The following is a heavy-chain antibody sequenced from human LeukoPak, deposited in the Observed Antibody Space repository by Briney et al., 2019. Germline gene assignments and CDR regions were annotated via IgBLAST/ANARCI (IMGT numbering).Heavy chain of an antibody. CDR1: GFTFDTYA. CDR2: ISGSGGST. D-gene: IGHD3-22*01. Sequence: GGSLSLSCAASGFTFDTYAVNWVRQAPGKGLEWVSTISGSGGSTYYADSVKGRFTISRDNSKNTLYLQMSSLRAEDTAVYYCAKDRGRYYDSSGYYWGYYFDSWGQGILVTVST. V-gene: IGHV3-23*01. CDR3: AKDRGRYYDSSGYYWGYYFDS. J-gene: IGHJ4*02.